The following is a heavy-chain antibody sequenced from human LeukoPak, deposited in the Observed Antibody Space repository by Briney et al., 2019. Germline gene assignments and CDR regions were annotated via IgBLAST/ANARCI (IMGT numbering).Heavy chain of an antibody. CDR3: ARVSGYYDFWSGSLFDY. CDR1: GFTFDDYT. Sequence: GGSLRLSCAASGFTFDDYTMHWVRQAPGKGLEWVSLISWNGADTYYADSVRGRFTTSRDNTKNSLYLQMNSLRAEDTAVYYCARVSGYYDFWSGSLFDYWGQGTLVTVSS. CDR2: ISWNGADT. J-gene: IGHJ4*02. D-gene: IGHD3-3*01. V-gene: IGHV3-43*01.